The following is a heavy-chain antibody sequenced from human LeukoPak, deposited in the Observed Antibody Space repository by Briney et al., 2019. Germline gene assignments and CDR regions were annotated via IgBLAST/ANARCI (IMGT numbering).Heavy chain of an antibody. V-gene: IGHV3-9*01. J-gene: IGHJ4*02. CDR3: ARDLVTTVTRDPFDY. D-gene: IGHD4-17*01. CDR2: ISWNSGSI. CDR1: GFTFDDYA. Sequence: SGRSLRLSCAASGFTFDDYAMHWVRQAPGKGLEWVSGISWNSGSIGYADSVKGRFTISRDNAKNSLYLQMNSLRAEDTAVYYCARDLVTTVTRDPFDYWGQGTLVTVSS.